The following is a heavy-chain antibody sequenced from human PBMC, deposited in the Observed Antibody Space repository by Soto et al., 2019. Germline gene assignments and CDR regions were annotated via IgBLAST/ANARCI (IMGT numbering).Heavy chain of an antibody. D-gene: IGHD3-22*01. CDR3: ATRNYYDSRGYYYYYYFYY. V-gene: IGHV3-23*01. CDR2: ISNSGGTT. J-gene: IGHJ4*02. CDR1: GFTFSNYA. Sequence: GGSLRLSCAASGFTFSNYAMSWVRQAPGKGLEWVSGISNSGGTTYYADSVKGRFTISRDNSKNALYLQMNSLRAEDTAVYYCATRNYYDSRGYYYYYYFYYWGQGTLVTVSS.